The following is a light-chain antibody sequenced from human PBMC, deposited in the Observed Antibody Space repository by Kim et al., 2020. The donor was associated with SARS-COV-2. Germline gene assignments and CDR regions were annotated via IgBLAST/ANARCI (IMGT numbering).Light chain of an antibody. CDR3: MQALQTPYT. CDR2: LGS. V-gene: IGKV2-28*01. J-gene: IGKJ2*01. Sequence: GPASISCRSSQSLLHSNGYNYLDWYLQKPGQSPQLLIYLGSNRASGVPDRFSGSGSGTDFTLKINRVEAEDVGVYYCMQALQTPYTFGQGTKLEI. CDR1: QSLLHSNGYNY.